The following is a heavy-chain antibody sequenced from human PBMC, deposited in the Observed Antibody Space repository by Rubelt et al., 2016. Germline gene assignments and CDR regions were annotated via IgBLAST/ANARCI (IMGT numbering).Heavy chain of an antibody. CDR3: ARQNNWDPYFDS. V-gene: IGHV4-59*08. CDR2: IYYTGGT. Sequence: QVQLQESGPGLVKPSETLSLTCTVSGGSINNYYWSWIRQPPGKGLEWVGYIYYTGGTNYSPSLKSRVTISIDTSKNQFSLKLSFVTAADTAVYYGARQNNWDPYFDSWGQGALVTVSS. D-gene: IGHD1-20*01. CDR1: GGSINNYY. J-gene: IGHJ4*02.